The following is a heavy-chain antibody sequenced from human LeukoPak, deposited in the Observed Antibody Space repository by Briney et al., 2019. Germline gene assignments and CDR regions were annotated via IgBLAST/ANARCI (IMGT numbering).Heavy chain of an antibody. CDR2: IYSGGTT. D-gene: IGHD4-17*01. CDR1: GFTVSSNY. CDR3: ARVLWNGDYPRFDF. Sequence: GGSLRLSCAASGFTVSSNYMNWVRQAPGQGLEWVSIIYSGGTTYYADSVKGRFTISRDNSKNTLYLQMNSLRAEDTAVYYCARVLWNGDYPRFDFWGQGTLVTVSS. V-gene: IGHV3-53*01. J-gene: IGHJ4*02.